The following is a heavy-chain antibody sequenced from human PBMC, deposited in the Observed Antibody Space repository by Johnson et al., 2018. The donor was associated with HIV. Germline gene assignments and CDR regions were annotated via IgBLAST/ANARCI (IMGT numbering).Heavy chain of an antibody. Sequence: VQLVESGGGLVQPGGSLRLSCAASGFTLSSYWMHWVRQVPGKGPVWVSRINSDGRSSAYADSVKGRFTISRDKSKNTLYLQMNSLRAEDTAVYYCASCESDSSGRGAFDIWGQGTMVTVSS. J-gene: IGHJ3*02. V-gene: IGHV3-74*02. CDR3: ASCESDSSGRGAFDI. D-gene: IGHD3-22*01. CDR1: GFTLSSYW. CDR2: INSDGRSS.